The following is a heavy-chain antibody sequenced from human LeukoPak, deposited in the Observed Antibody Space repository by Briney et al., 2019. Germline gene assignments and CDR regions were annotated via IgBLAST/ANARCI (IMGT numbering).Heavy chain of an antibody. J-gene: IGHJ3*02. CDR2: INHSGST. CDR3: ARALWFGGWFDAFDI. D-gene: IGHD3-10*01. Sequence: SETLSLTCAVYGGSFSGYYWSWIRQPPGKGLEWIGEINHSGSTNYNPSLKSRVTISADTSKNQFSLKLSSVTAADTAVYYCARALWFGGWFDAFDIWGQGTMVTVSS. V-gene: IGHV4-34*01. CDR1: GGSFSGYY.